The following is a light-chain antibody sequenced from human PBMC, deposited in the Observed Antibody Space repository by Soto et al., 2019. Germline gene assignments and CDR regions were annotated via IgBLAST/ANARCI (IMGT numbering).Light chain of an antibody. CDR2: EVS. J-gene: IGLJ1*01. Sequence: QSALTQPASVSGSPGQSITISCTGTSSDVGGYNYVSWYQQHPGKAPKLMIYEVSKRPSGVSNRFSGSKSGNTASLTISGIQAEDEADYYCSSYTSSSARRYVFGTGTQLTVL. CDR1: SSDVGGYNY. V-gene: IGLV2-14*01. CDR3: SSYTSSSARRYV.